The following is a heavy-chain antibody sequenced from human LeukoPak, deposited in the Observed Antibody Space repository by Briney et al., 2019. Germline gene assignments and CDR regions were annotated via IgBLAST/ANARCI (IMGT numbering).Heavy chain of an antibody. D-gene: IGHD6-19*01. CDR1: GFTFSSYW. Sequence: PGGSLRLSCAASGFTFSSYWMHWVRQAPGKGLVWVSRINSDRSSTNYADSVKGRFTISRDNAKNTLYLQMNSLRAEDTAVYYCARSSSGWYSQVDYWGQGTLVTVSS. CDR3: ARSSSGWYSQVDY. J-gene: IGHJ4*02. CDR2: INSDRSST. V-gene: IGHV3-74*01.